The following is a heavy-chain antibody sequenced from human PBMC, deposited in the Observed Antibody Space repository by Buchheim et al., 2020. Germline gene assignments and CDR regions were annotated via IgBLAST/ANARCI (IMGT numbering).Heavy chain of an antibody. J-gene: IGHJ4*02. CDR1: GYTLSNYY. Sequence: QVQLVQSGAEVKKPGASVKISCKTSGYTLSNYYIHWVRQAPGQGLEWMGIINTNSGATTSAQNFQGRVTMTRDTSTTTVYMELSRLSSNDTAVYYCARDYFYEHNCPGMDWGQGT. CDR3: ARDYFYEHNCPGMD. CDR2: INTNSGAT. V-gene: IGHV1-46*01. D-gene: IGHD3-22*01.